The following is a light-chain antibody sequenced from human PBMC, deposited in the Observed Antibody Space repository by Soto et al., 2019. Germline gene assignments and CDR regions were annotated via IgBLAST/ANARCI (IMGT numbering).Light chain of an antibody. CDR1: QGISSA. Sequence: AIQLTQSPSSLSASVEDRVTITCRASQGISSALAWYQQKPGKAPKLLIYDASSLESGVPSRFSGSGSGTDFTLTISSLQPDDFATYYCQQFNSYPLFTFGPGTKWISN. CDR3: QQFNSYPLFT. J-gene: IGKJ3*01. CDR2: DAS. V-gene: IGKV1-13*02.